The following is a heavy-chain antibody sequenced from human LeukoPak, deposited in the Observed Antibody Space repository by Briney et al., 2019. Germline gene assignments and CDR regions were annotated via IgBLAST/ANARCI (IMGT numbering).Heavy chain of an antibody. V-gene: IGHV3-23*01. J-gene: IGHJ4*02. CDR2: ISGSGGST. CDR1: GFTFSNYW. CDR3: AKALDYDYVWGSYREPTSGY. Sequence: PGGSLRLSCAGSGFTFSNYWMTWVRQAPGKGLEWVSAISGSGGSTYYADSVKGRFTISRDNSKNTLYLQMNSLRAEDTAVYYCAKALDYDYVWGSYREPTSGYWGQGTLVTVSS. D-gene: IGHD3-16*02.